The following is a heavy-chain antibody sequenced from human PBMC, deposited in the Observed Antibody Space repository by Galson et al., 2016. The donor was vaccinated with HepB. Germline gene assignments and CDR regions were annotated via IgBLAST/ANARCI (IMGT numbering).Heavy chain of an antibody. D-gene: IGHD3-10*01. Sequence: SLRLSCAASGFIFSGYSMNWVRQAPGKGLEWVSYISSTSDTIYYADSVKGRFTISRDNAKNSLYLQMNGLRAEDTAVYYCARDSVGNYYGSGSYGLYYYYGMDVWGQGTTVTVSS. J-gene: IGHJ6*02. CDR1: GFIFSGYS. CDR2: ISSTSDTI. CDR3: ARDSVGNYYGSGSYGLYYYYGMDV. V-gene: IGHV3-48*04.